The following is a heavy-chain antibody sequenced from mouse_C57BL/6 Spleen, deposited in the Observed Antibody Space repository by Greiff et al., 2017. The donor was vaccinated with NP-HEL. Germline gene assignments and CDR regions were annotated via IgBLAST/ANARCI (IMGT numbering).Heavy chain of an antibody. CDR3: ASLYYDDDYWHFDV. D-gene: IGHD2-4*01. CDR1: GYAFTNYL. Sequence: VQRVESGAELVRPGTSVKVSCKASGYAFTNYLIEWVKQRPGQGLEWIGVINPGSGGTNYNEKFKGKATLTADKSSSTAYMQLSSLTSEDSAVYFCASLYYDDDYWHFDVWGTGTTVTVSS. V-gene: IGHV1-54*01. CDR2: INPGSGGT. J-gene: IGHJ1*03.